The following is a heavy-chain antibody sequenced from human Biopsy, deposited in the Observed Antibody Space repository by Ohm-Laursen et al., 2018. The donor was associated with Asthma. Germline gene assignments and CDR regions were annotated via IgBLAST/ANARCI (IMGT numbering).Heavy chain of an antibody. V-gene: IGHV3-30*03. CDR1: GFTLSDYY. J-gene: IGHJ3*02. D-gene: IGHD4-23*01. CDR3: ARTHERWTSIQDDALDI. Sequence: SLRLSCSASGFTLSDYYMTWVRQAPGKGLEWVAVISYDGGNKFYGDSVKGRFTLSRDNSRNTLYLQMNSLRVEDTAIYYCARTHERWTSIQDDALDIWGQGTMVSVSS. CDR2: ISYDGGNK.